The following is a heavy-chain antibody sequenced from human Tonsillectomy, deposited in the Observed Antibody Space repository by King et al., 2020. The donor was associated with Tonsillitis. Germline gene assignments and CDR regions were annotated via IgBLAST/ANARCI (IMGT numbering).Heavy chain of an antibody. CDR3: AKVSSDRQLAPFGRYYGMDV. CDR2: ISYDGSNK. D-gene: IGHD6-13*01. Sequence: HVQLVESGGGVVQPGRSLRLSCAASAFTFSSYGIHWVRQAPGKGLEWVAVISYDGSNKYYADSVKGRFTISRDNSKNTLYLQMNSLRAEDTAVYHCAKVSSDRQLAPFGRYYGMDVWGQGTTVTVSS. CDR1: AFTFSSYG. J-gene: IGHJ6*02. V-gene: IGHV3-30*18.